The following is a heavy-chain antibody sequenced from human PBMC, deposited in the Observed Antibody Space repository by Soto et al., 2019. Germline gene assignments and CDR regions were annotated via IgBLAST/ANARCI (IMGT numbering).Heavy chain of an antibody. Sequence: VPLVQSGAEVKKPGASVKSSFEASGYTFINYYMHWGRPAPGQGFEWMGRISPKSGGTNYGQKFQGRVSMTWDTSLQTAYMELSSLMSEDTAVYFCARPPGYISDWYYFDLWGQGTQVTVSS. CDR2: ISPKSGGT. CDR3: ARPPGYISDWYYFDL. CDR1: GYTFINYY. J-gene: IGHJ4*02. V-gene: IGHV1-2*02. D-gene: IGHD3-9*01.